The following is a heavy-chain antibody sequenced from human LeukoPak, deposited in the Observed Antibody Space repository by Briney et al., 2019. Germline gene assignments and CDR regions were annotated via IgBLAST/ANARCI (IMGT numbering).Heavy chain of an antibody. CDR3: ARGKARGYSYGLYY. Sequence: PSETLSLTRAVYGGSFSGYYWSWIRQPPGKGLEWIGEINHSGSTNYNPSLKSRVTISVDTSKNQFSLNLSSLTAADTAVYYCARGKARGYSYGLYYWGQGTLVTVSS. CDR2: INHSGST. J-gene: IGHJ4*02. CDR1: GGSFSGYY. D-gene: IGHD5-18*01. V-gene: IGHV4-34*01.